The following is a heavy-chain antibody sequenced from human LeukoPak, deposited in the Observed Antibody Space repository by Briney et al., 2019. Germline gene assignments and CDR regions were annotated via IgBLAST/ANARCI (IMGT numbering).Heavy chain of an antibody. CDR3: ARWDDSSGYYIDY. D-gene: IGHD3-22*01. CDR1: GGSISSGSYY. CDR2: IYYSGST. J-gene: IGHJ4*02. V-gene: IGHV4-61*01. Sequence: SQTLSLTCTVSGGSISSGSYYWSWIRQPPGKGLEWIGYIYYSGSTNYNPSLKSRVTISVDTSKNQFSLKLSSVTAADTAVYYCARWDDSSGYYIDYWGQGTLVTVSS.